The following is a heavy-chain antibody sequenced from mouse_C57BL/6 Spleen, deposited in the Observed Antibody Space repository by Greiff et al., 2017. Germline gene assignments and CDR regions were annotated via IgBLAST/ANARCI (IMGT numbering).Heavy chain of an antibody. CDR2: ISDGGSYT. J-gene: IGHJ2*01. Sequence: EVQVVESGGGLVKPGGSLKLSCAASGFTFSSYAMSWVRQTPEKRLEWVATISDGGSYTYYPDNVKGRFTISRDNAKNNLYLQMSHLKSEDTAMYYCAREGDGVFDYWGQGTTLTVSS. D-gene: IGHD3-3*01. CDR1: GFTFSSYA. CDR3: AREGDGVFDY. V-gene: IGHV5-4*01.